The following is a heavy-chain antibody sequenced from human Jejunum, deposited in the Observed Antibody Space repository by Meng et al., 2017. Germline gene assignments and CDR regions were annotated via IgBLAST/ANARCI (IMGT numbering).Heavy chain of an antibody. CDR3: ARAYISPRGTFYFDY. D-gene: IGHD1-1*01. Sequence: QVQLVQSGAEVKKPGASVKLSCRASGYIFINYALHWVRQAPGQRLEWLGWINAGNGNTKYSQKFQGRVLITGDTSATTAHLELSSLRTEDTATYYCARAYISPRGTFYFDYWGQGTLVTVSS. J-gene: IGHJ4*02. V-gene: IGHV1-3*01. CDR2: INAGNGNT. CDR1: GYIFINYA.